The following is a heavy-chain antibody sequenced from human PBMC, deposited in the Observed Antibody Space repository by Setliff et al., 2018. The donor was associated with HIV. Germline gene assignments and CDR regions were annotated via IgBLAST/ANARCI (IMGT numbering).Heavy chain of an antibody. CDR2: INPKTGVA. D-gene: IGHD5-12*01. V-gene: IGHV1-2*06. J-gene: IGHJ5*02. Sequence: SVKVSCKTSGYTFIDFYIHWTRPAPGEGLEWMGRINPKTGVADYLKKFQGRVIMTRDTSTSTAHWEVIRPRFDDSAVYYCARAHYLVAMTRNWFDPWGQGTPGTVS. CDR3: ARAHYLVAMTRNWFDP. CDR1: GYTFIDFY.